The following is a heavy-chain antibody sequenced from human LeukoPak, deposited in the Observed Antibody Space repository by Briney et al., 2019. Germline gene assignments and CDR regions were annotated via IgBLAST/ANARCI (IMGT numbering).Heavy chain of an antibody. Sequence: PSETLSLTCAVYGGSFSGYYWSWIRQPPGKGLEWIGEINHSGSTNYNPSLKSRVTISVDTSKNQFSLKLSSVTAADTAAYYCARGLKMSSGSYTNRYNWFDPWGQGTLVTVSS. D-gene: IGHD1-26*01. V-gene: IGHV4-34*01. CDR1: GGSFSGYY. CDR2: INHSGST. J-gene: IGHJ5*02. CDR3: ARGLKMSSGSYTNRYNWFDP.